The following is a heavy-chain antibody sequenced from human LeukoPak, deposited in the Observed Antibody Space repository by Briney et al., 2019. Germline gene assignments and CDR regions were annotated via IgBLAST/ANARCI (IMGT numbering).Heavy chain of an antibody. J-gene: IGHJ4*02. Sequence: GRSLRLSCAASGFTFSSYAMHWVRQAPGKGLEWVAVISYDGSNKYYADSVKGRFTISRDNAKNSLYLQMNSLRAEDTAVYYCARDLRLGELSAPFDYWGQGTLVTVSS. V-gene: IGHV3-30-3*01. CDR3: ARDLRLGELSAPFDY. CDR1: GFTFSSYA. CDR2: ISYDGSNK. D-gene: IGHD3-16*02.